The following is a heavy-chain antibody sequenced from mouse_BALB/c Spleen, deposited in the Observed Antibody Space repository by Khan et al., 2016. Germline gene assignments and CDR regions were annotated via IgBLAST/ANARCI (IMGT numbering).Heavy chain of an antibody. D-gene: IGHD2-12*01. CDR2: IDRNGGST. V-gene: IGHV5-6-3*01. Sequence: EVELVESGGGIVQPGGSLKRSCAASSFTISSYGMSSVSQTPDKRLELVATIDRNGGSTDYPDSVKCRSTFTGDNAKNALYLQMRSLKSEDTAMYYCARSAIWCQGTTLTVSS. J-gene: IGHJ2*01. CDR3: ARSAI. CDR1: SFTISSYG.